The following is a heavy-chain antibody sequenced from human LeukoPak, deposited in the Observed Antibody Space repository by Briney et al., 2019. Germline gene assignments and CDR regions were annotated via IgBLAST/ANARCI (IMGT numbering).Heavy chain of an antibody. CDR2: IRYDGSNK. Sequence: GGSLSLSCAASGFTFSSYGMHWVRQAPGKGLEWVAFIRYDGSNKYYADSVKGRFTISRDNSKNTLYLQMNSLRAEDTAVYYCAKGGDFWSGYSYYMDVWGKGTTVTVSS. J-gene: IGHJ6*03. D-gene: IGHD3-3*01. CDR3: AKGGDFWSGYSYYMDV. V-gene: IGHV3-30*02. CDR1: GFTFSSYG.